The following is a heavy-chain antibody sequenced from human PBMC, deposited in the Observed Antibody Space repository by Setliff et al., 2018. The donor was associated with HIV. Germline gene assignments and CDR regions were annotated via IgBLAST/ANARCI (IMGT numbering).Heavy chain of an antibody. J-gene: IGHJ4*01. V-gene: IGHV4-39*01. D-gene: IGHD5-12*01. CDR1: GGSISSGDNY. CDR2: IDYSGIT. CDR3: ATLRWLRSKHSDY. Sequence: PSETLSLTCTVSGGSISSGDNYWSWIRQPAGKGLEWIGAIDYSGITYYNPSLKSRVTVSIDTSKNQFSLKLHSVTAADTAVYFCATLRWLRSKHSDYWGQGTLVTVSS.